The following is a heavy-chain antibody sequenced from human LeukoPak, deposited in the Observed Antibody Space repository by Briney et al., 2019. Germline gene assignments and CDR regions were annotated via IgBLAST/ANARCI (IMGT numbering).Heavy chain of an antibody. D-gene: IGHD3-10*01. CDR2: ISTSGSII. Sequence: GGSQRLSCAASGFTFSSYEMNWVRQAPGKGLEWVSYISTSGSIISYADSVKGRFTISRDNAKNSLYLQMNSLRAEDTAVYYCASNLLAFYGSTTWGQGTLVTVSS. V-gene: IGHV3-48*03. CDR1: GFTFSSYE. CDR3: ASNLLAFYGSTT. J-gene: IGHJ5*02.